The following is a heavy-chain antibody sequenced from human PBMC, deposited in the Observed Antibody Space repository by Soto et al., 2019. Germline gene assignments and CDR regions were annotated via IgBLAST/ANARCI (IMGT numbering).Heavy chain of an antibody. J-gene: IGHJ4*01. CDR1: GFTFSNYG. D-gene: IGHD2-21*01. Sequence: EVQLVESGGGLVQPGGSLRLSCAASGFTFSNYGMNWARQAPGRGLEWVTHINAPGETKSYSDSVKGRFTISRDDAKNSLYLQMNSLTADDTAIYYCARDPEGINDFDYWGHGTLVTVSS. V-gene: IGHV3-48*04. CDR2: INAPGETK. CDR3: ARDPEGINDFDY.